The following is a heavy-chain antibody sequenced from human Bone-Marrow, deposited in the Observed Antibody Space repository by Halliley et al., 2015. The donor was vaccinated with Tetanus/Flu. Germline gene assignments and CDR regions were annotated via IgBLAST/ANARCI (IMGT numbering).Heavy chain of an antibody. V-gene: IGHV5-51*01. CDR3: AKQGEGGSNYGLDV. D-gene: IGHD3-16*01. J-gene: IGHJ6*02. Sequence: VQLVQSGSVLKKPGESLRISCKVSGFSFTNYWISWVRQVPGKGLEWMGVIYPGDFDTRYSESFQGRITISADRSISTTYLQWGSLRPSDTAIYFCAKQGEGGSNYGLDVWGQGTTVTVSS. CDR1: GFSFTNYW. CDR2: IYPGDFDT.